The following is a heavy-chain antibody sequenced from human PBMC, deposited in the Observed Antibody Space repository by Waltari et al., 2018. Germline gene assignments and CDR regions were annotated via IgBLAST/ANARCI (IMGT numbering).Heavy chain of an antibody. V-gene: IGHV1-2*02. CDR1: GYTFTGYY. D-gene: IGHD6-6*01. J-gene: IGHJ4*02. CDR3: ARGEKAARLLGNY. CDR2: INPNSGGT. Sequence: QVQLVQSGAEVKKPGASVKVSCKASGYTFTGYYMHWVRQAPGQGLEWMGWINPNSGGTNYAQKFQGRVTITADESTSTAYMELSSLRSEDTAVYYCARGEKAARLLGNYWGQGTLVTVSS.